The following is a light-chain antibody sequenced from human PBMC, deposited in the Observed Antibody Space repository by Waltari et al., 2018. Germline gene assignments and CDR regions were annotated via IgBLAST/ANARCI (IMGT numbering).Light chain of an antibody. CDR3: QKYDRLPAT. Sequence: EIVLTKSPGTLSLSPGERGTLSCRAIQSVSRCLAWYQQKPGQAPRLLIYGASTRATGIPDRFSGSGSGTDFSLTISRLEPEDFAVYYCQKYDRLPATFGQGTKVEIK. CDR1: QSVSRC. J-gene: IGKJ1*01. CDR2: GAS. V-gene: IGKV3-20*01.